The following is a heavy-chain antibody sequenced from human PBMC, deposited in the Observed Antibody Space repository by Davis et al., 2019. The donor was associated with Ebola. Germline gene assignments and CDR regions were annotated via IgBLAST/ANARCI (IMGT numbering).Heavy chain of an antibody. CDR1: GFTLSGNA. J-gene: IGHJ6*02. CDR2: IRGNGNT. D-gene: IGHD3-3*01. CDR3: ARDFTYYDFWSGYYRYYYYGMDV. V-gene: IGHV3-66*03. Sequence: GGSLRLSCAASGFTLSGNAITWVRQAPGRGLEWVSDIRGNGNTHYADSVKGRFTISRDDPKSMVYVQMNNLRAEDTAVYYCARDFTYYDFWSGYYRYYYYGMDVWGQGTTVTVSS.